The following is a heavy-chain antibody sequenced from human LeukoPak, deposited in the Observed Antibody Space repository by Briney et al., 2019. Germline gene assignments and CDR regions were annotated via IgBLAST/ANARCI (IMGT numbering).Heavy chain of an antibody. CDR2: IYYSGST. D-gene: IGHD6-19*01. CDR1: GGSISSSGYY. CDR3: ARVFKWFRQWPGGGFD. V-gene: IGHV4-39*07. J-gene: IGHJ1*01. Sequence: SETLSLTCTVSGGSISSSGYYWGWIRQPPGKGLEWIGSIYYSGSTYYNPSLKSRVTISVDTSKNQFSLKLSSVTAADTAVYYCARVFKWFRQWPGGGFDWGQGTLVTVSS.